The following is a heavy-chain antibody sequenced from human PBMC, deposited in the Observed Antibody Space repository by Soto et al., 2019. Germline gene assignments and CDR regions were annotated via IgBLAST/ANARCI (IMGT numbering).Heavy chain of an antibody. D-gene: IGHD3-10*01. CDR3: ARVVYGSAYYYYYMDV. CDR2: IIPILGIA. V-gene: IGHV1-69*02. CDR1: RGTFSSYT. Sequence: QVQLVQSGAEVKKPGSSVKVSCKASRGTFSSYTISWVRQAPGQGLEWMGRIIPILGIANYAQKFQGRVTITADKSTSTAYMELSSLRSEDTAVYYCARVVYGSAYYYYYMDVWGKGTTVTVSS. J-gene: IGHJ6*03.